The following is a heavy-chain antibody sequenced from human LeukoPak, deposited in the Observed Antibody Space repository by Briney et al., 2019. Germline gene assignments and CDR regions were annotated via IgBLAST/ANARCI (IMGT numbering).Heavy chain of an antibody. CDR3: ARWTGVDYYDSSGTFDY. D-gene: IGHD3-22*01. CDR1: GGSFSGYY. J-gene: IGHJ4*02. CDR2: INHSGST. V-gene: IGHV4-34*01. Sequence: PSETLSLTCAVYGGSFSGYYWSWIRQPPGKGLEWIGEINHSGSTNYNPSLKSRVTISVDTSKNQFSLKLSSVTAADTAVYYCARWTGVDYYDSSGTFDYWGQGTLVTVSS.